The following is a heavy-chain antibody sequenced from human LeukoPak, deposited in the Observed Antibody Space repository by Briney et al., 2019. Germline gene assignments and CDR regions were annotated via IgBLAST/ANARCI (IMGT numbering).Heavy chain of an antibody. CDR3: ARINKFEGDDFPPVEDHHFDF. J-gene: IGHJ4*02. CDR2: IKKDGSGK. Sequence: QPGGALRLSCAASGFTFSSDWMSWVRQAPGKGVEWVANIKKDGSGKYYVDSVKGGFTISRDNAKNLLDLQMNSLRAEDTDIYYCARINKFEGDDFPPVEDHHFDFWGQGTLVTVSS. D-gene: IGHD3/OR15-3a*01. CDR1: GFTFSSDW. V-gene: IGHV3-7*03.